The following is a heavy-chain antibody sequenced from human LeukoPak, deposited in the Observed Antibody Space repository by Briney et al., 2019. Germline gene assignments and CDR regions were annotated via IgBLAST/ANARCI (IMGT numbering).Heavy chain of an antibody. CDR2: ISSSSTYI. Sequence: PGGSLRLSCAASGFTFSSYSMNWVRQAPGKGLEWVSSISSSSTYIYYADSVKGRFTISRDNAKNSLYLQMNSLRAEDTAVYYCARIGGSGGYYNIYYMDVWGKGTTVTVSS. CDR3: ARIGGSGGYYNIYYMDV. CDR1: GFTFSSYS. D-gene: IGHD3-10*01. V-gene: IGHV3-21*01. J-gene: IGHJ6*03.